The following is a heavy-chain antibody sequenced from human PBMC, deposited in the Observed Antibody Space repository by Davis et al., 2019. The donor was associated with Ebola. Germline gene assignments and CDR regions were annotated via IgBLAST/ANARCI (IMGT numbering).Heavy chain of an antibody. V-gene: IGHV1-46*01. J-gene: IGHJ4*02. D-gene: IGHD2-21*01. CDR3: ARACGGDCRSLDS. CDR2: INPSGGST. CDR1: GYTFTGYY. Sequence: ASVKVSCKASGYTFTGYYMHWVRQAPGQGLEWMGIINPSGGSTSYAQKFQGRVTMTRDTSTSTVYMELSSLRSEDTAVYYCARACGGDCRSLDSWGQGTLVTVSS.